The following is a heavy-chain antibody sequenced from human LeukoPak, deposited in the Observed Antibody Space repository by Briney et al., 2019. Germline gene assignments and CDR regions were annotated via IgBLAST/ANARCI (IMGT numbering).Heavy chain of an antibody. CDR2: IKQDGSEK. D-gene: IGHD3-3*01. CDR3: ARVGDFWSGYSHYYMDV. V-gene: IGHV3-7*01. CDR1: GFTFSSYW. J-gene: IGHJ6*03. Sequence: GGSLRLSSAASGFTFSSYWMSWVRQAPGKGLEWVANIKQDGSEKYYVDSVKGRFTISRDNAKNSLYLQMNSLRAEDTAVYYCARVGDFWSGYSHYYMDVWGKGTTVTVSS.